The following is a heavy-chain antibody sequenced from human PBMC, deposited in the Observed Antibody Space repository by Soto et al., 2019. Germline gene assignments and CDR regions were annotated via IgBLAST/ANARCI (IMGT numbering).Heavy chain of an antibody. CDR2: ISGSGATP. D-gene: IGHD2-15*01. Sequence: EVQLLESGGGLLQPGGSLRLSCSATGFTFNNYAMAWVRQAPGEGLEWVSGISGSGATPYYADSVTGRFTISRDNSKNTVFLQLSSLSAEDTAVYFCAKAGYCAGVSCYFYYFDSWGQGTQVTVS. CDR3: AKAGYCAGVSCYFYYFDS. CDR1: GFTFNNYA. V-gene: IGHV3-23*01. J-gene: IGHJ4*02.